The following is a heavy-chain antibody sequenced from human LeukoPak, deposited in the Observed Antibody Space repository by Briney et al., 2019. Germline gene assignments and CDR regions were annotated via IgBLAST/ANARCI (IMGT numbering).Heavy chain of an antibody. CDR2: ISSSSSYI. CDR1: GFTFSSYS. V-gene: IGHV3-21*01. D-gene: IGHD5-18*01. CDR3: ARDAGWLHFDY. Sequence: PGGSLRLSCAASGFTFSSYSMNWVRQAPGKGLEWVSSISSSSSYIYYADSVKGRFTISRDNAKNSVYLQMNSLRPEDTAIYYCARDAGWLHFDYWGQGILVTVSS. J-gene: IGHJ4*02.